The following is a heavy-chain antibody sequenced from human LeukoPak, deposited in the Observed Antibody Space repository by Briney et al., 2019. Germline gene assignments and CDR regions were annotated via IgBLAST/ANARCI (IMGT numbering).Heavy chain of an antibody. V-gene: IGHV3-23*01. CDR1: GFTFSSYA. Sequence: PGGSLRLSCAASGFTFSSYAMSWVRQAPGKGLEWVSAISGSGGSTYYADSVKGRFTIARDNSKKTLYLQMNNLRVEDTAVYYCARVQFQWFDPWGQGTLVTVSS. CDR3: ARVQFQWFDP. J-gene: IGHJ5*02. D-gene: IGHD6-19*01. CDR2: ISGSGGST.